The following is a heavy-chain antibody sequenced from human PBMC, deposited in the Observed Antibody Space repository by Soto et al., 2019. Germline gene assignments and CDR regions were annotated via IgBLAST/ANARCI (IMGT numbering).Heavy chain of an antibody. D-gene: IGHD5-12*01. J-gene: IGHJ5*02. V-gene: IGHV1-18*04. CDR3: APSYDSVFDP. CDR1: GYPFSKYG. Sequence: QLQLVQSGAEVERPGASVRVSCKAYGYPFSKYGISWIRQAPGQGLEWMGWIKPDNGDTNYAQKFQGRVTMTTDTSSNTAYMGLRSLRSDDTAVYYSAPSYDSVFDPWGQGTLVSVSS. CDR2: IKPDNGDT.